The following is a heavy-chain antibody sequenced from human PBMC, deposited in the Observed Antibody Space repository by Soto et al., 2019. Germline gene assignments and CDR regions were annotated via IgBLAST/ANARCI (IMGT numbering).Heavy chain of an antibody. CDR3: ARKKSPYRSGCHNEHFAY. D-gene: IGHD6-19*01. CDR1: GFTFSSYG. J-gene: IGHJ4*02. V-gene: IGHV3-33*01. Sequence: GGSLRLSCAASGFTFSSYGMHWVRQAPGKGLEWVAVIWYDGSNKYYADSVKGRFTISRDNSKNTLYLQMNSLRAEDTAVYYFARKKSPYRSGCHNEHFAYWARGTLVPGSS. CDR2: IWYDGSNK.